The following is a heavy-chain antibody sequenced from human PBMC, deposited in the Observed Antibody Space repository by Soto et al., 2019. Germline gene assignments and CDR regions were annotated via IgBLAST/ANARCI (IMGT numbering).Heavy chain of an antibody. CDR3: TTDNVLRFLEWSPATYYYYGMDV. CDR1: GFTFSNAW. Sequence: GGSLRLSCAASGFTFSNAWMNWVRQAPGKGLEWVGRIKSKTDGGTTDYAAPVKGRFTISRDDSKNTLYLQMNSLKTEDTAVYYCTTDNVLRFLEWSPATYYYYGMDVWGQGTTVTVSS. V-gene: IGHV3-15*07. J-gene: IGHJ6*02. CDR2: IKSKTDGGTT. D-gene: IGHD3-3*01.